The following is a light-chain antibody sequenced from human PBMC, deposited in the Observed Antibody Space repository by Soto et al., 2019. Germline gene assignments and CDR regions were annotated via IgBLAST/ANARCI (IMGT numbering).Light chain of an antibody. CDR3: QSFDKYLSAVV. J-gene: IGLJ2*01. Sequence: QSVLTQPPSVSGAPGERVTISCTGSSSDIGAGYRVRWYQQVPGTAPKLLIYDDTNRPSGVSVRFSGSKSGTSASLAISGLQAEDEADYYCQSFDKYLSAVVFGGGTKLTV. CDR1: SSDIGAGYR. CDR2: DDT. V-gene: IGLV1-40*01.